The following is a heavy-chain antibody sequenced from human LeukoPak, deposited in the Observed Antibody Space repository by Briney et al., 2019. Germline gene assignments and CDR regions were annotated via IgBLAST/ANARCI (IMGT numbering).Heavy chain of an antibody. J-gene: IGHJ4*02. D-gene: IGHD3-22*01. V-gene: IGHV4-39*07. CDR2: IYYSGST. Sequence: SSETLSLTCTVSGGSISSSSYYWGWIRQPPGKGLEWIGSIYYSGSTYYNPSLKSRVTISVDTSKNQFSLKLSSVTAADTAVYYCATELTMYYYDSSGYYSDYWGQGTLVTVSS. CDR3: ATELTMYYYDSSGYYSDY. CDR1: GGSISSSSYY.